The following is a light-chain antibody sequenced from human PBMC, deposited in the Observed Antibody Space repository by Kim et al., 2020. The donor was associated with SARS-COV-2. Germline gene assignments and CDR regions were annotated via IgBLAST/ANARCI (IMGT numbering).Light chain of an antibody. CDR2: HDN. CDR1: NLGEKY. CDR3: QAWDSSTVV. V-gene: IGLV3-1*01. Sequence: VSPGQTASIPCSGDNLGEKYACWYKQRPGQSPILVIYHDNKRPSGIPERFSGSNSGNTATLSISGTQAMDGADYYCQAWDSSTVVFGGGTQLTVL. J-gene: IGLJ3*02.